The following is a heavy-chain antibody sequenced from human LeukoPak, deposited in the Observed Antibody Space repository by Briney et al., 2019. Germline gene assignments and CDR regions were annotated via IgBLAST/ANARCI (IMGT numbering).Heavy chain of an antibody. CDR3: ARDYPKRDCSSTSCYLRYYYYGMDV. D-gene: IGHD2-2*01. CDR1: GFTFSSYA. J-gene: IGHJ6*02. V-gene: IGHV3-30-3*01. Sequence: GGSLRLSCAASGFTFSSYAMHWVRQAPGKGLEWVAVISYDGSNKYYADSVKGRFTISRDNSKNTLYLQMNSLRAEDTAVYYCARDYPKRDCSSTSCYLRYYYYGMDVWGQGTTVTVSS. CDR2: ISYDGSNK.